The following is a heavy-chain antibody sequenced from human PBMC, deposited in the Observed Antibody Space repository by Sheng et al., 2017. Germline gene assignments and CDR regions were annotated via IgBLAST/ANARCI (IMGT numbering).Heavy chain of an antibody. D-gene: IGHD3-10*01. Sequence: QVQLVESGGGVVQPGRSLRLSCAASAFTFSKFGMHWVRQAPGKGLEWAAGISYDGSNKYYGDSVKGRFTISRDNSKNTLYLQMNSLRAEDMAVYYCAKDGEYYYGSGRYYYMDVWGQGTTVTVSS. CDR1: AFTFSKFG. V-gene: IGHV3-30*18. J-gene: IGHJ6*03. CDR2: ISYDGSNK. CDR3: AKDGEYYYGSGRYYYMDV.